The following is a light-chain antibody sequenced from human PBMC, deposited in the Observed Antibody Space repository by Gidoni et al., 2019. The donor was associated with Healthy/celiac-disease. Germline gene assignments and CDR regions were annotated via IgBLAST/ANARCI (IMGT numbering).Light chain of an antibody. V-gene: IGKV4-1*01. CDR1: QSVLYHSNNKNY. Sequence: DSVMTESTDSLAVSLGEGATINCKYSQSVLYHSNNKNYLTWYQQKPGPPPKLLIYWASTRESGVPDRFSGSASGTDFTLTISSLQAEDLAVYYCQQYYSTPLTFGGGTKVEIK. CDR3: QQYYSTPLT. J-gene: IGKJ4*01. CDR2: WAS.